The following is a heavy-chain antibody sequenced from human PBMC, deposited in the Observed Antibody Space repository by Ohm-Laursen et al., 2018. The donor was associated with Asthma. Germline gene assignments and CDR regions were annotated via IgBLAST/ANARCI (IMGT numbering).Heavy chain of an antibody. D-gene: IGHD4-17*01. Sequence: SLRLSCAASGFTFNDYGMSWVRQAPGKGLEWVSAISGNGGSTYYADSVKGRFTISRDNSRNTLYLQMNSLRAEDTAVYYCAKDLGTVTKGYFDYWGQGTLVTVSS. CDR1: GFTFNDYG. CDR2: ISGNGGST. V-gene: IGHV3-23*01. J-gene: IGHJ4*02. CDR3: AKDLGTVTKGYFDY.